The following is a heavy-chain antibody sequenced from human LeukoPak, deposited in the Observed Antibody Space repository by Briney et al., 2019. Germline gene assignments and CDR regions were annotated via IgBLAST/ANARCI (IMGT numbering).Heavy chain of an antibody. CDR2: FYHTGST. Sequence: SETLSLTCSVSGYSFSSGYYWGWIRQPPGKGLEWIATFYHTGSTYYNPSLRTRVTISVDTSKNQFSLKLSSVTAADTAVYYCARGVSGITMIVVGWGQGTLVTVSS. V-gene: IGHV4-38-2*02. D-gene: IGHD3-22*01. J-gene: IGHJ4*02. CDR3: ARGVSGITMIVVG. CDR1: GYSFSSGYY.